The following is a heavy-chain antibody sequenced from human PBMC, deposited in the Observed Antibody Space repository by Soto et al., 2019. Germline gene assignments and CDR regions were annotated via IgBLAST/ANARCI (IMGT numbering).Heavy chain of an antibody. V-gene: IGHV2-70*01. D-gene: IGHD6-19*01. Sequence: GSGPTLVNPTQTLTLTCTFSGFSLSTSGMWVSWIRQPPGKALEWLALIDWDDDKYYSTSLKTRLTISKDTSKNQVVLTMTNMDPVDTATYYCARILGEQWLAQEDAFDIWGQGTMVTVSS. CDR3: ARILGEQWLAQEDAFDI. J-gene: IGHJ3*02. CDR1: GFSLSTSGMW. CDR2: IDWDDDK.